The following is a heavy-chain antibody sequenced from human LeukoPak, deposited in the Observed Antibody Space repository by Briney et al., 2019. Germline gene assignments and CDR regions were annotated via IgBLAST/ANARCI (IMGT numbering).Heavy chain of an antibody. D-gene: IGHD2-15*01. CDR3: AREMDIVVVVAATLGA. J-gene: IGHJ5*02. V-gene: IGHV1-2*02. CDR2: INPNSGGT. Sequence: GASVKVSCKASGYTFTGYYMHWLRQAPGQGLEWMGWINPNSGGTNYAQKFQGRVTMTRDTSISTAYMELSRLRSDDTAVYYCAREMDIVVVVAATLGAWGQGTLVTVSS. CDR1: GYTFTGYY.